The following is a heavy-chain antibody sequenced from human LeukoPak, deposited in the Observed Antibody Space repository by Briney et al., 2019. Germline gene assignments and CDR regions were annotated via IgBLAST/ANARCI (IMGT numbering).Heavy chain of an antibody. Sequence: GGSLRLSCAASGFTFSSYWMSWVRQAPGKGLEWLANIKQDGSEKYYVDSVKGRFTISRDNAKNSLYLQMNSLRAEDTAVYYCARDPRNDYFFWAPMDVWGKGTTVTASS. CDR2: IKQDGSEK. V-gene: IGHV3-7*01. D-gene: IGHD2/OR15-2a*01. CDR1: GFTFSSYW. J-gene: IGHJ6*04. CDR3: ARDPRNDYFFWAPMDV.